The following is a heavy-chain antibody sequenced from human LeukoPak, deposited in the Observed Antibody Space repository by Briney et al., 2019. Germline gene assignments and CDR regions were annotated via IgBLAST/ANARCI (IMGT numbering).Heavy chain of an antibody. CDR1: GYTFTSYD. CDR2: MNPNSGNT. J-gene: IGHJ4*02. CDR3: ARGSDNWNDGGDY. D-gene: IGHD1-1*01. Sequence: ASVKVSCKASGYTFTSYDINWVRQATGQGLEWMGWMNPNSGNTGYAQKFQGRVTITRNTSISTAYMELSSLRSEDAAVYYCARGSDNWNDGGDYWGQGTLVTVSS. V-gene: IGHV1-8*03.